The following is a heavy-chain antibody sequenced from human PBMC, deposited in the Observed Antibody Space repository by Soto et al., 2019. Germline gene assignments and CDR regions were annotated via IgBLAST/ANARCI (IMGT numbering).Heavy chain of an antibody. CDR3: ARESGDFWSGYYTNWFDP. Sequence: SETLSLTCTVSGGSISSYYWSWIRQPPGKGLEWIGYIYYSGSTNYNPSLKSRVTISVDTSKSQFSLKLSSVTAADTAVYYCARESGDFWSGYYTNWFDPWGQGTLVTVSS. J-gene: IGHJ5*02. D-gene: IGHD3-3*01. CDR1: GGSISSYY. CDR2: IYYSGST. V-gene: IGHV4-59*01.